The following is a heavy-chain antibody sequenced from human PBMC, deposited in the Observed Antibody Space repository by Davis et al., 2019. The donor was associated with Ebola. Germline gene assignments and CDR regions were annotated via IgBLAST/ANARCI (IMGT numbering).Heavy chain of an antibody. V-gene: IGHV3-21*01. CDR1: GFTFSSYS. CDR3: ARGRADWFDP. Sequence: PGGSLRLSCAASGFTFSSYSMNWVRQAPGKGLEWVSSISSSSSYIYYADSVKGRFTISRDTAKNSLYLKMNSLRAEDTAVYYCARGRADWFDPWGQGTLVTVSS. J-gene: IGHJ5*02. CDR2: ISSSSSYI.